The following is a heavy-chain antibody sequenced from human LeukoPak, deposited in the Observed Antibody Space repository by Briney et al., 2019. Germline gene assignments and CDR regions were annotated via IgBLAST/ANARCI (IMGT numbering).Heavy chain of an antibody. D-gene: IGHD6-13*01. V-gene: IGHV3-48*01. CDR2: ISFTGSTI. CDR1: GFTFSSSS. Sequence: GGSLRLSCAASGFTFSSSSMNWVRQAPGKGLEWVSYISFTGSTISYADSVKGRFTISRDNAKNSLYLQMNSLRAEDTAVYYCARVTVSSWYLPLDYWGQGILVTVSS. J-gene: IGHJ4*02. CDR3: ARVTVSSWYLPLDY.